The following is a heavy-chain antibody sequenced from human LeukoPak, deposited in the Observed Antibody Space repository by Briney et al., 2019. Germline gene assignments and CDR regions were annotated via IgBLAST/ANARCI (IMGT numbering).Heavy chain of an antibody. Sequence: GGSLRLSCAVSGITLSNYGMSWVRQAPGKGLEWVAGISDSGGTANYADSVKGRFTVSRDNPKNTLYLQMNSLRAEDTAVYFCAKRGVVIRVILVGFHKQAYYFESWGQGVLVTVSS. CDR1: GITLSNYG. CDR2: ISDSGGTA. V-gene: IGHV3-23*01. D-gene: IGHD3-22*01. CDR3: AKRGVVIRVILVGFHKQAYYFES. J-gene: IGHJ4*02.